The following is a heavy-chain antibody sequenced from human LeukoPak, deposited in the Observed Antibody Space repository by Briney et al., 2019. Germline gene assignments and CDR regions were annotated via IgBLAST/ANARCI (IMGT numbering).Heavy chain of an antibody. CDR2: INHSEST. J-gene: IGHJ4*02. Sequence: PSATLSLTCALYGGSFSGYYWRWIRQPPGKGLECIGEINHSESTNYNPSLKSRVTISVDTSKNQFSLKLSSVTAADTAVYYCARGYSNYDYWGQGNLVTVSS. D-gene: IGHD4-11*01. CDR3: ARGYSNYDY. V-gene: IGHV4-34*01. CDR1: GGSFSGYY.